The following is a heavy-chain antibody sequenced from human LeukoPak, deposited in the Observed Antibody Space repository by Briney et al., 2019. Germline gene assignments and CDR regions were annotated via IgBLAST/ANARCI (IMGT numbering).Heavy chain of an antibody. J-gene: IGHJ3*02. CDR2: IGGGGGAT. CDR1: GFNFSSYA. Sequence: PGGSLRLSCAASGFNFSSYAMSWVRQSPGKGLEWVSVIGGGGGATYYADSVKGRFTISRDNSKNTLYLQMNSLRAEDTAVYYCAKHYYDSGRWTFDIWGQGTTVTVSS. V-gene: IGHV3-23*01. CDR3: AKHYYDSGRWTFDI. D-gene: IGHD3-10*01.